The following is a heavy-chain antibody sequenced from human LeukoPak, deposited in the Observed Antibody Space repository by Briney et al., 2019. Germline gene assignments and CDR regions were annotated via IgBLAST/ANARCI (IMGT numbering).Heavy chain of an antibody. Sequence: GRSLRLSCSASGFTFGDRAMSWVRQAPGKGLEWVGFIRSKGYGGTTEYAASVEGRFSLSRDDSKSFVYLQMSSLKTEDTAVYYCTRVRSGNDFDYWGQGTLVTVSS. V-gene: IGHV3-49*04. CDR3: TRVRSGNDFDY. D-gene: IGHD3-10*01. CDR1: GFTFGDRA. J-gene: IGHJ4*02. CDR2: IRSKGYGGTT.